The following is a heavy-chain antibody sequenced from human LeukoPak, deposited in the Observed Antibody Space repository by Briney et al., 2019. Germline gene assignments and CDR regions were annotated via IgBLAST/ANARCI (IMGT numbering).Heavy chain of an antibody. D-gene: IGHD6-19*01. J-gene: IGHJ4*02. V-gene: IGHV4-59*12. CDR2: IYYSGST. CDR1: GGSISSYY. CDR3: ARSVSSGRYAFDS. Sequence: SETLSLTCTVSGGSISSYYLSWIRQPAGKGQEWIGYIYYSGSTNYNPSLKSRVTMSVDTSKNQFSLKLSSVTAADTAIYYCARSVSSGRYAFDSWGQGTLVTVSS.